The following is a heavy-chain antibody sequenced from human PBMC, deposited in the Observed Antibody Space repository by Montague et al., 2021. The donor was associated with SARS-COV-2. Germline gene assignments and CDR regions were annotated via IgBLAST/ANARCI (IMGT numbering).Heavy chain of an antibody. J-gene: IGHJ3*02. CDR1: GFIFSDYY. Sequence: SLRLSCAASGFIFSDYYMTWIRQAPGKGLEWVSHISGSGSKTYYAESVKGRFTISRDTANNSVYLQMKFLGAEDTAVYYCARDQGGYGTFDIWGQGTMV. V-gene: IGHV3-11*01. CDR3: ARDQGGYGTFDI. CDR2: ISGSGSKT. D-gene: IGHD5-12*01.